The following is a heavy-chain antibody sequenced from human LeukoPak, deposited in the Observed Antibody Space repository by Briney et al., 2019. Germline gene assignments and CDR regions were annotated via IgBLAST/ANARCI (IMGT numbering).Heavy chain of an antibody. Sequence: SETLSLTCTVSGGSISSSSYYWGWIRQPPGKGLEWFGRIYTSGSTNYNPSLKSRVTISVDTSKNQFSLKLSSVTAADTAVYYCAREPYYYYMDVWGKGTTVTVSS. J-gene: IGHJ6*03. CDR2: IYTSGST. CDR3: AREPYYYYMDV. CDR1: GGSISSSSYY. V-gene: IGHV4-61*02.